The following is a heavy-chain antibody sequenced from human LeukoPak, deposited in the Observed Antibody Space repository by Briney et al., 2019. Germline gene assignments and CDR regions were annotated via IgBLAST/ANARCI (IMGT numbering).Heavy chain of an antibody. CDR3: ARGDSSGSFDY. CDR2: VYTNGNT. Sequence: SETLSLTCTVSGGSISSYYWSWIWQPAGKGLEWIGRVYTNGNTNYNPSFKSRVTMSVETSKNQFSLKLSSVTAADTAVYYCARGDSSGSFDYWGQGTLVTVSS. D-gene: IGHD3-22*01. V-gene: IGHV4-4*07. J-gene: IGHJ4*02. CDR1: GGSISSYY.